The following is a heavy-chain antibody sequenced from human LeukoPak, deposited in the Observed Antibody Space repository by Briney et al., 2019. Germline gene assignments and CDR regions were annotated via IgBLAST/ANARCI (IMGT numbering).Heavy chain of an antibody. D-gene: IGHD3-10*01. J-gene: IGHJ4*02. CDR2: IYHSGST. Sequence: SETLSLTCTVSGYSISSGYYWGWIRQPPGKGLEWIGSIYHSGSTYYNPSLKSRVTISVDTSKNQFSLKLSSVTAADTAVYYCARGGIMGFVYWGQGTLVTVSS. CDR3: ARGGIMGFVY. CDR1: GYSISSGYY. V-gene: IGHV4-38-2*02.